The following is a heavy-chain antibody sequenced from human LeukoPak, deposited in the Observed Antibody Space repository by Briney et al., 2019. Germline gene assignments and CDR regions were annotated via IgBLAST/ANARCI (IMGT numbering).Heavy chain of an antibody. CDR3: ARTARHLDY. D-gene: IGHD5-18*01. CDR2: ISGSGTDI. Sequence: GGSLRLSCAASGFTFSSYSMMWVRQAPGKGLECLSYISGSGTDINYADSVRGRFTISRDNAKNLLYLQMNDLRLEDTAVYYCARTARHLDYWGQGTLVTVSS. CDR1: GFTFSSYS. J-gene: IGHJ4*02. V-gene: IGHV3-21*05.